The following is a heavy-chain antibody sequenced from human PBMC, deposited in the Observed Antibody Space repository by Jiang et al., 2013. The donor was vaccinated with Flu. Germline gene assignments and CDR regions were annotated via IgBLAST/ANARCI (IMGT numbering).Heavy chain of an antibody. CDR2: YI. CDR3: ARYYDATGGYLDY. J-gene: IGHJ4*02. Sequence: YIDYAESVKSRITINPDTSKNQFSLQLNSVTPEDTAVYYCARYYDATGGYLDYWGQGTLVTVSS. D-gene: IGHD4/OR15-4a*01. V-gene: IGHV6-1*01.